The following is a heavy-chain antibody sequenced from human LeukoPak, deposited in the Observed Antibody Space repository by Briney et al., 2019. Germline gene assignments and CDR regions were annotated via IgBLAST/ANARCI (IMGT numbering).Heavy chain of an antibody. Sequence: GGSLRLSCAASGFTFDDYAMHWVRQAPGKGLEWVSLIIGDGGSTYYADSVKGRFTISRDNSKNSLYLQMNSLRTEDTALYYCAKDMENYYDSSGYYQFDYWGQGTLVTVSS. CDR2: IIGDGGST. D-gene: IGHD3-22*01. V-gene: IGHV3-43*02. CDR3: AKDMENYYDSSGYYQFDY. CDR1: GFTFDDYA. J-gene: IGHJ4*02.